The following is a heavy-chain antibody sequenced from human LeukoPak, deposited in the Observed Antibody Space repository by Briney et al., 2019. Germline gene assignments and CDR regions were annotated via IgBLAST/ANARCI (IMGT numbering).Heavy chain of an antibody. Sequence: GGSLRLSCAASGFTFTSYAMGWVRQAPGKGLEWVSTISGSGGNTYYADSVKGRFTISRDNSKNTVYLQMNSLRAEDTAVFYCAKGLYSSNYPYYSDYWGQGSLVTVPS. V-gene: IGHV3-23*01. J-gene: IGHJ4*02. CDR2: ISGSGGNT. D-gene: IGHD6-13*01. CDR3: AKGLYSSNYPYYSDY. CDR1: GFTFTSYA.